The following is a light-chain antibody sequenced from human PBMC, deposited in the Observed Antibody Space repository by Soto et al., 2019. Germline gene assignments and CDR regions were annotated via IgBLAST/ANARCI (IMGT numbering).Light chain of an antibody. J-gene: IGLJ2*01. CDR2: EVS. CDR1: SSDVGAYNY. CDR3: SSYTSSNTLV. Sequence: QSVLPQPASVSGAPGPSITISCTGTSSDVGAYNYVSWYQQHPGKAPKLMIFEVSDRPSGVSNRFSVSKSGNTASLTISGLQAEAEADYYCSSYTSSNTLVFGGGTKLTVL. V-gene: IGLV2-14*01.